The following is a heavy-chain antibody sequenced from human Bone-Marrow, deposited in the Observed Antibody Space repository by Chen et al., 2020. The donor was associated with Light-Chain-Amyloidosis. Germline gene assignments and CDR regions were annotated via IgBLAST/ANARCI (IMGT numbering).Heavy chain of an antibody. CDR1: GYTFPIYW. CDR3: ARRRDGYNFDY. V-gene: IGHV5-51*01. D-gene: IGHD5-12*01. Sequence: EVHLDQSGPEVKKPGESLKISGKGPGYTFPIYWIGWVRRMPGKGLEWMGVIYPDDSDARYSPSFEGQVTISADKSITTAYLQWRSLKASDTAMYYCARRRDGYNFDYWGQGTLVTVSS. J-gene: IGHJ4*02. CDR2: IYPDDSDA.